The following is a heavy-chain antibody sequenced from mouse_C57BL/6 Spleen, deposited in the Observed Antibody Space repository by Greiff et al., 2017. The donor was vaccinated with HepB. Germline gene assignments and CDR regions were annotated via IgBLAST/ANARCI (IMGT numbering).Heavy chain of an antibody. D-gene: IGHD2-4*01. CDR3: ARSSRDDDGYYYAMDY. J-gene: IGHJ4*01. V-gene: IGHV1-20*01. CDR2: INPYNGDT. CDR1: GYSFTGYF. Sequence: EVQLQQSGPELVKPGDSVKISCKASGYSFTGYFMNWVMQSHGKSLEWIGRINPYNGDTFYNQKFKGKATLTVDKSSSTAHMELRSLTSEDSAFYYCARSSRDDDGYYYAMDYWGQGTSVTVSS.